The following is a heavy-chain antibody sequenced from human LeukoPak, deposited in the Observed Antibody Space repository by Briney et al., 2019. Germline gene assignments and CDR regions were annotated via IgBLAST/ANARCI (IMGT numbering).Heavy chain of an antibody. V-gene: IGHV3-33*01. CDR1: GFTFSSYG. J-gene: IGHJ3*02. D-gene: IGHD1-26*01. CDR3: ARPISIVGATIGAFDI. CDR2: IWYDGSNG. Sequence: PGGSLRLSCAASGFTFSSYGMHWVRQAPGKGLEWVAVIWYDGSNGYYADSVKGRFTISRDNSKNTLYLQMNSLRAEDTAVYYCARPISIVGATIGAFDIWGQGTMVTVSS.